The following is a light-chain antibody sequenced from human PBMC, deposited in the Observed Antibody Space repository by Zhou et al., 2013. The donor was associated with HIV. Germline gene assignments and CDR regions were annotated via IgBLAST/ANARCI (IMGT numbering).Light chain of an antibody. V-gene: IGKV1-5*03. Sequence: DIQMTQSPSTLSASVGDRVTITCRASQSISSWLAWYQQKPGKAPKVLIYKASTLKSGVPSRFSGSGSGTDFTLTISSLEPEDSAVYYCQLRNNWQLTFGGGTKVEIK. CDR2: KAS. CDR1: QSISSW. J-gene: IGKJ4*01. CDR3: QLRNNWQLT.